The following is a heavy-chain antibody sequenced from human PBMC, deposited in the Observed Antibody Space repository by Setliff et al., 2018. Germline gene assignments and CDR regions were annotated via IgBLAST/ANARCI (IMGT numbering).Heavy chain of an antibody. CDR1: GFTFSDYY. CDR2: ISSSGSTI. CDR3: AKNGFGVVALGVNNWFDP. Sequence: GGSLRLSCAASGFTFSDYYMSWIRQAPGKGLEWVSYISSSGSTIYYADSVKGRFTISRDNSKNPLYLQMNSLRAEDTAVYYCAKNGFGVVALGVNNWFDPWGQGTLVTVSS. J-gene: IGHJ5*02. D-gene: IGHD3-10*01. V-gene: IGHV3-11*01.